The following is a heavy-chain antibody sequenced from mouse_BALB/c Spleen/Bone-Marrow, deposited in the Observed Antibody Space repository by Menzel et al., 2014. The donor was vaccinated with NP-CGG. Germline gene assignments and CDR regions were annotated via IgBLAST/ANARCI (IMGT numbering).Heavy chain of an antibody. D-gene: IGHD1-2*01. Sequence: QVQLQQPGAELVKPGAPVKLSCKASGYTFTSYWMNWVKQRPGRGLEWIGRIDPSDSETHYNQKFKDKATLTVDKSSSTAYMQLSSLTSEDSAVYYCTNYGYDWGQGTTLTVSS. CDR3: TNYGYD. V-gene: IGHV1-74*01. CDR2: IDPSDSET. CDR1: GYTFTSYW. J-gene: IGHJ2*01.